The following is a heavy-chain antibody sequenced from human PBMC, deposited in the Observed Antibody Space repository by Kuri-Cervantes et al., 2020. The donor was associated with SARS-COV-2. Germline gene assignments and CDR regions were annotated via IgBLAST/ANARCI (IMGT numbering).Heavy chain of an antibody. CDR2: IYSGGST. J-gene: IGHJ6*03. D-gene: IGHD3-3*01. V-gene: IGHV3-66*02. CDR3: AKDGKKYYDFWSRNYPNNAYHYYYMDV. CDR1: GFTVSSDY. Sequence: GESLKISCAASGFTVSSDYMSWVRQAPGKGLEWVSVIYSGGSTYYADSVKGRFTISRDNSKNTLYLQMNGLRGEDTAVYYCAKDGKKYYDFWSRNYPNNAYHYYYMDVWGKGTTVTVSS.